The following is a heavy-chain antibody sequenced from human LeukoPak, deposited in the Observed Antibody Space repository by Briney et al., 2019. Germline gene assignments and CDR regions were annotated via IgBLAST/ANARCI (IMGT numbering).Heavy chain of an antibody. CDR1: GFTFSSYS. Sequence: GGSLRLSCAASGFTFSSYSMNWVRQAPGKGLEWVSSISSSSSYIYYADSVKGRFTISRDNAKNSLYLQMNSLRAEDTAVYYCARDPEGGSYYPDYWGQGTLVTASS. D-gene: IGHD1-26*01. V-gene: IGHV3-21*01. CDR2: ISSSSSYI. CDR3: ARDPEGGSYYPDY. J-gene: IGHJ4*02.